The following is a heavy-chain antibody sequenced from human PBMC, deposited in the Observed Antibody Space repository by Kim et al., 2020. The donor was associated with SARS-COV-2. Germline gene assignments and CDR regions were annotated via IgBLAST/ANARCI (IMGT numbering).Heavy chain of an antibody. CDR2: ISGSGGSN. CDR3: AKSWAYSSSKYYFDY. D-gene: IGHD6-6*01. CDR1: GFTFSSYA. Sequence: GGSLRLSCAASGFTFSSYAMSWVRQAPGKGLEWVSVISGSGGSNYYASSVKGRFTISRDNSKTTLYLQMNSLRAEDTAVYYCAKSWAYSSSKYYFDYWGQGTLVTVSS. J-gene: IGHJ4*02. V-gene: IGHV3-23*01.